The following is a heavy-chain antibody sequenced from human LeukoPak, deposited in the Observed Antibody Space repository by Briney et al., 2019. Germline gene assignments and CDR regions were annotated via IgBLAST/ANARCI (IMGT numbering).Heavy chain of an antibody. Sequence: PGGSLRLSCAASGFTFSDYYVTWIRQTPGKGLEWVSYISTSATITNYADSLKGRFTVSRDDAKNSLYLQLNGLRAEDTAIYYCARLGGAGWSKDYWGQGTLVTVSS. V-gene: IGHV3-11*01. CDR2: ISTSATIT. CDR3: ARLGGAGWSKDY. D-gene: IGHD6-19*01. J-gene: IGHJ4*02. CDR1: GFTFSDYY.